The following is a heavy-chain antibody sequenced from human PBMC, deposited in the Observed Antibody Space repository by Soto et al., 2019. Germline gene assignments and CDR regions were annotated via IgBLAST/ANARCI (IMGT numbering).Heavy chain of an antibody. V-gene: IGHV3-13*01. Sequence: EVQLVESGGGLVQPGGSLRLSCAASGFTFSSYDMHWVRQGTGKDLEWVSAIGTAGDTYYVASVMGRFTISRENANNSLNHQINSLRAGDTAVYYCARRSSSGSVDYWGQGTLVTVSS. CDR3: ARRSSSGSVDY. CDR1: GFTFSSYD. CDR2: IGTAGDT. D-gene: IGHD6-19*01. J-gene: IGHJ4*02.